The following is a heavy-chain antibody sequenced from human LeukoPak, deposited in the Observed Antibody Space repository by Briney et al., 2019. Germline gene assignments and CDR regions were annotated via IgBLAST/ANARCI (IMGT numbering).Heavy chain of an antibody. CDR2: IYHSGST. D-gene: IGHD3/OR15-3a*01. CDR1: GYSISSGYY. V-gene: IGHV4-38-2*02. CDR3: ARQTGSGLFTLP. J-gene: IGHJ4*02. Sequence: SETLSLTCTVSGYSISSGYYWGWIRQPPGKGLEWIGSIYHSGSTYYNPSRKSRVTISIDTSMNQISLRLTSVTATDTAMYYCARQTGSGLFTLPGGQGTLVTVSS.